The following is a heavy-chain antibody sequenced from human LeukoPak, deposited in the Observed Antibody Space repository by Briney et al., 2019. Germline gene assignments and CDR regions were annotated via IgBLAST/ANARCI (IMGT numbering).Heavy chain of an antibody. CDR3: ARDLGGYCSGGSCYSTAGGWFDP. D-gene: IGHD2-15*01. J-gene: IGHJ5*01. Sequence: ASVKVSCKASGYTFTGYHMHWVRQAPGQGLEWMGRINPNSGGTNYAQKFQGRVTMTRDTSISTAYMELSRLRSDDTAVYYCARDLGGYCSGGSCYSTAGGWFDPWGQGTLVTVSS. CDR2: INPNSGGT. CDR1: GYTFTGYH. V-gene: IGHV1-2*06.